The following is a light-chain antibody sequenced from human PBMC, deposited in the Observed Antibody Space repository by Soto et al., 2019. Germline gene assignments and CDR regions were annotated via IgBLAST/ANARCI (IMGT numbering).Light chain of an antibody. CDR2: GAS. CDR1: QSVSSSY. V-gene: IGKV3-20*01. Sequence: EIVLTQSPGTLSLSPGERATLSCRACQSVSSSYLAWYQQKPGQAPRLLIYGASSRATCIPDRFSGSGSGTDFTLTLSSLEPEDFAMFYCQQYGSSITFGRGTRLDIK. CDR3: QQYGSSIT. J-gene: IGKJ5*01.